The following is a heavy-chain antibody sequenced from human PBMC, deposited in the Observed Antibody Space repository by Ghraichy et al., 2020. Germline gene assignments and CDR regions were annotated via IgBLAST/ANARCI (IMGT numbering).Heavy chain of an antibody. Sequence: SETLSLTCTVSGGSISSGHYYWGWIRQSPGKGLEWIGSRYSGSRHYNPTLKSRVTISVDTSETQFSLKLTSETATDTATYYCARHDVEGVNGVSEVAHDRRNYFDDWGHGTLVTFSS. CDR2: RYSGSR. J-gene: IGHJ4*01. CDR3: ARHDVEGVNGVSEVAHDRRNYFDD. V-gene: IGHV4-39*01. CDR1: GGSISSGHYY. D-gene: IGHD5-12*01.